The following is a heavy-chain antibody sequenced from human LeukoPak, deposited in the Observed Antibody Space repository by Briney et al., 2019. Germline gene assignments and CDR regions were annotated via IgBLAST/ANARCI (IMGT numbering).Heavy chain of an antibody. CDR3: ARVDLTRTFYGMDV. CDR1: GFTFSDYY. D-gene: IGHD4/OR15-4a*01. J-gene: IGHJ6*02. V-gene: IGHV3-11*01. CDR2: ISSSGSTI. Sequence: GGSLRLSCAASGFTFSDYYMSWIRQAPEKGLEWVSYISSSGSTIYYADSVKGRFTISRDNAKNSLYLQMNSLRAEDTAVYYCARVDLTRTFYGMDVWGQGTTVTVSS.